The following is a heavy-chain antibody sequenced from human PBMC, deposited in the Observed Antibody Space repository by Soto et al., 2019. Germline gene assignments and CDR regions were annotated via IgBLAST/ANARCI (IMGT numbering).Heavy chain of an antibody. Sequence: GESLKISCKASRYSFTSYWIGWVRQMPGKGLEWMGIIYPGDSDTRYSPSFQGQVTISADKSISTAYLQWSSLKASDTAMYYCARLYTMVRGPSAPGMDVWGQGTTVTVSS. J-gene: IGHJ6*02. CDR1: RYSFTSYW. CDR3: ARLYTMVRGPSAPGMDV. CDR2: IYPGDSDT. V-gene: IGHV5-51*01. D-gene: IGHD3-10*01.